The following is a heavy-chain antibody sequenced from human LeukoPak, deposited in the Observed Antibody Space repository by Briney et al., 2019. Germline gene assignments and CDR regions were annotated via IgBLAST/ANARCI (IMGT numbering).Heavy chain of an antibody. J-gene: IGHJ5*02. CDR3: ARDAINKAFDP. CDR1: GYTFSDFF. CDR2: IKPDSGVT. D-gene: IGHD2-2*01. Sequence: ASVTVSCMASGYTFSDFFLHWVRQAPGQGLEWMGWIKPDSGVTDYAQKFQGRVTMSRDTSINTAYMELTRVTFDDTAVYYCARDAINKAFDPWGQGTLVTVSS. V-gene: IGHV1-2*02.